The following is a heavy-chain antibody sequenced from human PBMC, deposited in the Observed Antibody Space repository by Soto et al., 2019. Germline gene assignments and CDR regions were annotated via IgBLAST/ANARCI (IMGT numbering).Heavy chain of an antibody. CDR1: GFTFSSYA. Sequence: GGSLRLSCTASGFTFSSYAMAWVRQAPGKGLEWVSAIDSSGASPFYADSVKGRLTISRDNSKNMLYLQMNSLRAEDTAIYYCAKVPWLYGSGSYNTQDYWGPGIRVTVSS. J-gene: IGHJ4*02. D-gene: IGHD3-10*01. V-gene: IGHV3-23*05. CDR2: IDSSGASP. CDR3: AKVPWLYGSGSYNTQDY.